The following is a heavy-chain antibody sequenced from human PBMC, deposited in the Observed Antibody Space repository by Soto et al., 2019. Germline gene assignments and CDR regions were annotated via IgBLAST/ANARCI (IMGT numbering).Heavy chain of an antibody. CDR2: INPSGGTT. V-gene: IGHV1-46*01. J-gene: IGHJ4*02. CDR1: GYPLTSYY. CDR3: TKDRRSGYDPQFDL. D-gene: IGHD5-12*01. Sequence: XSVKVACKASGYPLTSYYMHWVRQAPGQGLEWMAIINPSGGTTYYVQKFEGRVTLTTDTSTSTVYMELNSLQTDDTAVYYCTKDRRSGYDPQFDLWGQGTLVTVSS.